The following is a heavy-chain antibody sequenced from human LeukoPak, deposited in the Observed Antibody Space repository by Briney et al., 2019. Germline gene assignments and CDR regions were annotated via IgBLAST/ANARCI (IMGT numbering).Heavy chain of an antibody. CDR2: IWHSGST. V-gene: IGHV4-38-2*02. Sequence: PSETLSLTCAVSGYSSSYYWGWIRQPPGKGLEWIGSIWHSGSTYYNPSLKSRVTISLDTSKNQFSLKLTSVTAADTAVYYCARDGSISSWAIDYWGQGTLVTVSS. CDR3: ARDGSISSWAIDY. D-gene: IGHD6-13*01. CDR1: GYSSSYY. J-gene: IGHJ4*02.